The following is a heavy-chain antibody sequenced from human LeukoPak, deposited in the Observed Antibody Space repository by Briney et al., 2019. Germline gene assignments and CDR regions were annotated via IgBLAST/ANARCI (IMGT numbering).Heavy chain of an antibody. CDR1: GGSISSYY. CDR2: IYYSGST. J-gene: IGHJ4*02. CDR3: ARGLFGELTPYYFDY. Sequence: PSETLSLTCTVSGGSISSYYWSWIRQPPGKGLEWIGYIYYSGSTNYNPSLKSRVTISVDTSKNQFSLKLSSVTAADTAVYYCARGLFGELTPYYFDYWGQGTLVTVSS. D-gene: IGHD3-10*02. V-gene: IGHV4-59*12.